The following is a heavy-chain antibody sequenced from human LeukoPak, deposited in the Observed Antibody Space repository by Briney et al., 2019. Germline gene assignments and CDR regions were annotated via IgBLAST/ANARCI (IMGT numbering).Heavy chain of an antibody. CDR3: ARGGLITGTYNWFDP. Sequence: PSETLSLTCAVYGGSFSGYYWSWIRQPPGKGLEWIGEINHSGSTNYNPSLKSRVTISVDTSKNQFSLKLSSVTAADTAVYYCARGGLITGTYNWFDPWGQGTLVTVSS. CDR1: GGSFSGYY. D-gene: IGHD1-20*01. V-gene: IGHV4-34*01. J-gene: IGHJ5*02. CDR2: INHSGST.